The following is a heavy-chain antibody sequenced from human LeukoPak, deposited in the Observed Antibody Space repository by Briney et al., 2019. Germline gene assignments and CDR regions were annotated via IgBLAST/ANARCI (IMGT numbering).Heavy chain of an antibody. Sequence: PGGSLRLSCAASGFTFNDYYMSWIRQAPGKGLEWLSYINIGGTNTHYADSVKGRFIISRDNSKNTLYLQMNSLRAEDTAVYYCAKGRGAPYYFDYWGQGTLVTVSP. CDR2: INIGGTNT. D-gene: IGHD1-26*01. CDR1: GFTFNDYY. V-gene: IGHV3-11*05. CDR3: AKGRGAPYYFDY. J-gene: IGHJ4*02.